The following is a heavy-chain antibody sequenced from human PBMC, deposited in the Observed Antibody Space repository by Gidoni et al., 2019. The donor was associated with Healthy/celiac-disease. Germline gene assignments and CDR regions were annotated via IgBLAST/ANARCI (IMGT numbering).Heavy chain of an antibody. D-gene: IGHD5-12*01. Sequence: EVQLVESGGGLVQPGGSLRLSCSASGFTFSSYAMHWGRQAPGKGLEYVSAISSNGGSTYYADSVKSRFTISRDNSKNTLYRQMRSLRAEDTAVYYCVGYDVAFDYWGQGTLVTVSS. CDR3: VGYDVAFDY. CDR2: ISSNGGST. V-gene: IGHV3-64D*09. J-gene: IGHJ4*02. CDR1: GFTFSSYA.